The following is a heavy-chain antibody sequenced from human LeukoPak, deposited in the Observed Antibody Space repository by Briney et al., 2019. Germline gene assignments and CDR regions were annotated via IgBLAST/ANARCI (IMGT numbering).Heavy chain of an antibody. CDR3: ARYRGGHENGETFYDMDV. Sequence: PAETLSLTCSVSGASITSSSWTWVRQPPGKGLEWIGYIYYGATTNYSPSLGSRATISVDTSANQVSLSLTSVTAADTAVYYCARYRGGHENGETFYDMDVWGNGTTVTVSS. V-gene: IGHV4-59*08. D-gene: IGHD5-12*01. CDR1: GASITSSS. CDR2: IYYGATT. J-gene: IGHJ6*03.